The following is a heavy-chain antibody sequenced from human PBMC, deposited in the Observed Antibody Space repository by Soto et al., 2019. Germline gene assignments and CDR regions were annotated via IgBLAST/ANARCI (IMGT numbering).Heavy chain of an antibody. Sequence: QVQLQQWGSGLLKPSETLSLTCAVYGGSLSGYYWSWIRQSPGKGLEWIGQINHSGSANSHPSLKRRVTXFXPXSXXEFSLELSSATAPDTPVYCCARATSPYASGRYDGGYYYFDYWGQGTLVTVSS. CDR3: ARATSPYASGRYDGGYYYFDY. CDR1: GGSLSGYY. D-gene: IGHD3-10*01. J-gene: IGHJ4*02. CDR2: INHSGSA. V-gene: IGHV4-34*01.